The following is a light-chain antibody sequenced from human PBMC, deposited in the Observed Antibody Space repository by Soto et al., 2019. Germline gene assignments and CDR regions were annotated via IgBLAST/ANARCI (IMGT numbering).Light chain of an antibody. Sequence: QSVLTQPPSASGTPGERVTISCSGSSSNIASNPVNWYQQFPGTAPKLLIYSGDQRPSGVPDRFSGSRSGTSASLALSGLQSEDEADYDCAAWDDSLNGLLFGGGTKLTVL. CDR2: SGD. J-gene: IGLJ2*01. CDR3: AAWDDSLNGLL. CDR1: SSNIASNP. V-gene: IGLV1-44*01.